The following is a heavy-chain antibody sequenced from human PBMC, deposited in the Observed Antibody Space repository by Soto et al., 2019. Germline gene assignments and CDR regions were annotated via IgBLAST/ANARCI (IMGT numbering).Heavy chain of an antibody. D-gene: IGHD3-10*02. Sequence: GKGMEWIGEINHSGSTNYNPSLKSRVTISVDTSKNQFSLKLSSVTAADTAVFFFSKRRTAYDMFARVSAFLLNRSSDL. CDR3: SKRRTAYDMFARVSAFLLNRSSDL. V-gene: IGHV4-34*01. J-gene: IGHJ2*01. CDR2: INHSGST.